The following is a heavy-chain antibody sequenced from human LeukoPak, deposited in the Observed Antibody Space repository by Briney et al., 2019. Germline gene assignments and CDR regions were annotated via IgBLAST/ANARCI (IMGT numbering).Heavy chain of an antibody. J-gene: IGHJ4*02. V-gene: IGHV3-30-3*01. D-gene: IGHD4-17*01. CDR1: GFTFSSYA. CDR2: ISYDGSNK. CDR3: AKDDYGDYYPDY. Sequence: GGSPRLSCAASGFTFSSYAMHWVRQAPGKGLEWVAVISYDGSNKYYADSVKGRFTISRDNSKNTLYLQMNSLRAEDTAVYYCAKDDYGDYYPDYWGQGTLVTVSS.